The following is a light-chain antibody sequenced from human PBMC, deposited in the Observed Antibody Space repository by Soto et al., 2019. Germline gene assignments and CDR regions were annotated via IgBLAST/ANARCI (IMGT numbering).Light chain of an antibody. CDR2: KAS. CDR3: QHYDSYSEA. Sequence: DFQMTQSPSTLSGSVGDRVTITCRASQTISSWLAWYQQKPGKAPKLLIYKASTLKSGVPSRFSGRVSGTEFTLTISSLQPDDFATYYCQHYDSYSEAFCQGTKVELK. CDR1: QTISSW. J-gene: IGKJ1*01. V-gene: IGKV1-5*03.